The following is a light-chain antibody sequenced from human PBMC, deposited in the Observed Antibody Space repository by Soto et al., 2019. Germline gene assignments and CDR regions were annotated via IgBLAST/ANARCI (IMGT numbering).Light chain of an antibody. Sequence: DIQMTQSPSSLSASVGDRVTITCRASQGISNFVAWYQQKPGKAPTLLIYEASTLQSGVPSRFSGRGSGTDFTLTTSSLQPEDVATSFCQNYNSAPYAFGQGTKLEIK. CDR2: EAS. V-gene: IGKV1-27*01. J-gene: IGKJ2*01. CDR3: QNYNSAPYA. CDR1: QGISNF.